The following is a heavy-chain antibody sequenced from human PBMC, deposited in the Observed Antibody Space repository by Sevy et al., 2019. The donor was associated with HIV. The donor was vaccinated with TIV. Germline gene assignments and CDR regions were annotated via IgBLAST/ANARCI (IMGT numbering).Heavy chain of an antibody. V-gene: IGHV3-21*01. CDR2: ISSSSSYI. D-gene: IGHD2-15*01. J-gene: IGHJ6*02. Sequence: GGSLRLSCAASGFTFSSYSMNWVRQAPGKGLEWVSSISSSSSYIYYADSVKGRFTISRDNAKNSLYLQMNSLRAEDTAVYYCARDHSGGPDYYDYYCMDVWGQGTTVTVSS. CDR1: GFTFSSYS. CDR3: ARDHSGGPDYYDYYCMDV.